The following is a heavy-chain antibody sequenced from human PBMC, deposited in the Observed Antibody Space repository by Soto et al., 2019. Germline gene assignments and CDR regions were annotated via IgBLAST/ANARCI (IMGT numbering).Heavy chain of an antibody. CDR3: AEEVTMFGVVYYFDY. J-gene: IGHJ4*02. CDR2: ISGSGGST. CDR1: GFTFSSYA. V-gene: IGHV3-23*01. D-gene: IGHD3-3*01. Sequence: EVQLLESGGGLVQPGGSLRLSCAASGFTFSSYAMSWVRQAPGKGLEWVSAISGSGGSTYYADSVKGRFTISRDNPKNTVYLQMNSLRAEDTAVCYCAEEVTMFGVVYYFDYWGPGTLVTVSS.